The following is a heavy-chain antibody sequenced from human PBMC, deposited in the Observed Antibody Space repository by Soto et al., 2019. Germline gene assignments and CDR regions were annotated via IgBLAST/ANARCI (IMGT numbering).Heavy chain of an antibody. J-gene: IGHJ4*02. CDR3: AKDDSSGYYYEVDYFDY. Sequence: GGSLRLSCAASGFTFSSYAMSWVRQAPGKGLEWVSAISGSGGSTYYADSVKGRFTISRDNSKNTLYLQMNSLRAEDTAVYYWAKDDSSGYYYEVDYFDYWGQGTLGTVFS. D-gene: IGHD3-22*01. CDR2: ISGSGGST. CDR1: GFTFSSYA. V-gene: IGHV3-23*01.